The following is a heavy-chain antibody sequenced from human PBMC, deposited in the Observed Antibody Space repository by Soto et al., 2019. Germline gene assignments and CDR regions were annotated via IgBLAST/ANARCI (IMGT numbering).Heavy chain of an antibody. D-gene: IGHD7-27*01. V-gene: IGHV3-30-3*01. J-gene: IGHJ4*02. CDR3: ARDPKTSGGQHWAFNYFDS. CDR1: GFSFSISP. Sequence: SGGSLRLSCAASGFSFSISPMHWVRQAPGKGPEWVALISYDGTNKFYADSVKGRFTISRDNSKRTLYLQVDSLRPEDAAVYYCARDPKTSGGQHWAFNYFDSWGQGTLVTVSS. CDR2: ISYDGTNK.